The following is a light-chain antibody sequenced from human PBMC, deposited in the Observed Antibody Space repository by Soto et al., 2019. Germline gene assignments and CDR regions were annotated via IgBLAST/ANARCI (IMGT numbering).Light chain of an antibody. V-gene: IGKV3-11*01. Sequence: EIVLTQSPATLSLSPGESATLSCRASQSVGTYLAWYQHIPGQAPMLLIYDASNRATAIPARFSGSGSGTDFTLTISNLEPEDFAVYYCQHRVIWPVSFGQGTRLEIK. J-gene: IGKJ5*01. CDR1: QSVGTY. CDR3: QHRVIWPVS. CDR2: DAS.